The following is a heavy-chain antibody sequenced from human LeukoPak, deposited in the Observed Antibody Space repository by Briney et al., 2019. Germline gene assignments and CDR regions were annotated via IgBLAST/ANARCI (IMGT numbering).Heavy chain of an antibody. J-gene: IGHJ4*02. D-gene: IGHD3-10*01. CDR1: GFTFSSYG. V-gene: IGHV3-23*01. Sequence: GGSLRLSCAASGFTFSSYGMSWVRQAPGKGLEWVSAISGSGGSTYYADSVKGRFTISRDNSKNTLYLQMNSLRAEDTAVYYCARNYGSGRFRVYYFDYWGQGTLVTVSS. CDR2: ISGSGGST. CDR3: ARNYGSGRFRVYYFDY.